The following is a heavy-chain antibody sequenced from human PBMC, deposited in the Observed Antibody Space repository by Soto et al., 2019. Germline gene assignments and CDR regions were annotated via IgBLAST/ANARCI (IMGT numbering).Heavy chain of an antibody. Sequence: QVQLQQWGAGLLKPSETLSLTCAVYGGSFSGYYWSWIRQPPGKGLEWIGEINHSGSTNYNPSLKTRVTLSVDTSKNQLSLKLSSVTAADTAVYYCARGYRSYDSSGYYYHTHLHPLDYWGQGTLVTVSS. CDR2: INHSGST. CDR3: ARGYRSYDSSGYYYHTHLHPLDY. D-gene: IGHD3-22*01. J-gene: IGHJ4*02. V-gene: IGHV4-34*01. CDR1: GGSFSGYY.